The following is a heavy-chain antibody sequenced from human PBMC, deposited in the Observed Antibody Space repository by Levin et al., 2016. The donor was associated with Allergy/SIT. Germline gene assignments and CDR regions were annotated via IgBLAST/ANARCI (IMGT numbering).Heavy chain of an antibody. J-gene: IGHJ5*02. V-gene: IGHV3-21*04. Sequence: GESLKISCAASGFTFSSYSMNWVRQAPGKGLEWVSSISSSSSYTNYADSVKGRFTISRDNAKNSLYLQMNSLRAEDTAVYYCARVSAYILPSFDPWGQGTLVTVSS. CDR3: ARVSAYILPSFDP. D-gene: IGHD3-16*01. CDR2: ISSSSSYT. CDR1: GFTFSSYS.